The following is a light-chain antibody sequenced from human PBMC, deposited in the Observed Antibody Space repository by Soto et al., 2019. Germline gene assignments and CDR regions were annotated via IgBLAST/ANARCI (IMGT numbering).Light chain of an antibody. Sequence: IQLTQSPSSLSASVGDRVTITCRASQGISSYLAWYQQKPGKAPKLLIYAASTLQSGVPSRFSGSGSGTDFTLTISSLQPEDSATYYCQQLNSYPRNFGGGTKVEIK. CDR1: QGISSY. CDR3: QQLNSYPRN. J-gene: IGKJ4*01. V-gene: IGKV1-9*01. CDR2: AAS.